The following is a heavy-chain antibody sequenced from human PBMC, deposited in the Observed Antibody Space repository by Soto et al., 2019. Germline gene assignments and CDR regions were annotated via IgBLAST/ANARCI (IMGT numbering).Heavy chain of an antibody. Sequence: ASVKVSCKASGYTFTGYYMHWVRQAPGQGLEWMGWINPNSGGTNYAQKFQGWVTMTGDTSISTAYMELSRLRSDDTAVYYCARGWAEGGGIGYYYYGMDVWGQGTTVTVSS. CDR2: INPNSGGT. CDR1: GYTFTGYY. V-gene: IGHV1-2*04. D-gene: IGHD3-10*01. CDR3: ARGWAEGGGIGYYYYGMDV. J-gene: IGHJ6*02.